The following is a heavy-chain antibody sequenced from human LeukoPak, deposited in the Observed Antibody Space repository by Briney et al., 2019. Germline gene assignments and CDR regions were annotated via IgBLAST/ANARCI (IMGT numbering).Heavy chain of an antibody. CDR3: ARENIVVVPAAHEYYFDY. J-gene: IGHJ4*02. V-gene: IGHV1-46*01. Sequence: GASVKVFSKASGYTFTSYYMHWVRQAPGQGLEWMGIINPSGGSTSYAQKFQGRVTMTRDTSTSTVYMELSSLRSEDTAVYYCARENIVVVPAAHEYYFDYWGQGTLVTVSS. D-gene: IGHD2-2*01. CDR1: GYTFTSYY. CDR2: INPSGGST.